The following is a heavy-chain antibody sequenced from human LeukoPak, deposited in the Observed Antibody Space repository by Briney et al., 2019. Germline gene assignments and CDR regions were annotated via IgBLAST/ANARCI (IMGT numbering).Heavy chain of an antibody. D-gene: IGHD6-6*01. V-gene: IGHV3-21*01. CDR2: ISSSSSYI. Sequence: PGGSLRLSCAASGFTFDDYGMSWVRQAPGKGLEWVSSISSSSSYIYYADSVKGRFTISRDNAKNSLYLQMNSLRAEDTAVYYCASALPTGSRSSSSYYYYMDVWGKGTTVTVSS. CDR3: ASALPTGSRSSSSYYYYMDV. CDR1: GFTFDDYG. J-gene: IGHJ6*03.